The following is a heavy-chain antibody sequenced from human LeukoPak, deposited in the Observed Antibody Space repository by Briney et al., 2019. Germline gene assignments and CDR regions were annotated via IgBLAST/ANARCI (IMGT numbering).Heavy chain of an antibody. Sequence: PGGSLRLSCAASGFTLNNYAMNWVRQAPGKGLEWVSSISGGGETTYYVDSAKGRFTISRDNSQNTLYLQMNSLRAEDTAVYYCVRDYADYVGYFFFDYWGQGTLVTVSS. CDR2: ISGGGETT. CDR3: VRDYADYVGYFFFDY. J-gene: IGHJ4*02. CDR1: GFTLNNYA. D-gene: IGHD4-17*01. V-gene: IGHV3-23*01.